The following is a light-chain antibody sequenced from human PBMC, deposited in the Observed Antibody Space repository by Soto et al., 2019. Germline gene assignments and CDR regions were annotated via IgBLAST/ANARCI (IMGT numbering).Light chain of an antibody. Sequence: DIQMTQSPSSLSASVGARVTITCRASQSISSYLNWYQHRPGKAPKLLIYAASSLQSGVPSRFGGSGSGTDFTLTISSLQPEDFATYYCQQSYTAPLAFGGGTKVEIK. J-gene: IGKJ4*01. V-gene: IGKV1-39*01. CDR3: QQSYTAPLA. CDR2: AAS. CDR1: QSISSY.